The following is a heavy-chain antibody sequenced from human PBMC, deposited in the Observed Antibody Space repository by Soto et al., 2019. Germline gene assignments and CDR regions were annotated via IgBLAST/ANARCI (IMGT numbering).Heavy chain of an antibody. V-gene: IGHV3-21*01. CDR3: ARAYDSSGYYAPYYFDY. CDR2: ISSSSSYI. Sequence: GESLKISCAASGFTFSSYSMNWVRQAPGKGLEWVSSISSSSSYIYYADSVKGRFTISRDNAKNSLYLQMNSLRAEDTAVYYCARAYDSSGYYAPYYFDYWGQGTLVTVSS. D-gene: IGHD3-22*01. CDR1: GFTFSSYS. J-gene: IGHJ4*02.